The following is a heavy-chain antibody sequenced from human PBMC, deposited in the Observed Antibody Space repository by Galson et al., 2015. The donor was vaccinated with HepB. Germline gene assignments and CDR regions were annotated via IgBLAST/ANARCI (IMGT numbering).Heavy chain of an antibody. Sequence: SLRLSCAASGFTFSGYCMHWVRQAPGEGLEWVAYIRYDGSNKYYADSVKGRFTISRDNAKNTLYLQMNSLRAEDTAVYYCAKQGPRYCSGCSCYSCAYGGQGTLVTVSS. CDR2: IRYDGSNK. D-gene: IGHD2-15*01. J-gene: IGHJ4*02. V-gene: IGHV3-30*02. CDR3: AKQGPRYCSGCSCYSCAY. CDR1: GFTFSGYC.